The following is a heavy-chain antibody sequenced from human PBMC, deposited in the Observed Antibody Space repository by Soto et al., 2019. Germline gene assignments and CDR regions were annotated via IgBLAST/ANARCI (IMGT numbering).Heavy chain of an antibody. CDR2: ISGSGGST. J-gene: IGHJ4*02. V-gene: IGHV3-23*01. Sequence: GGSLRLSCAASGFTFSSYAMSWVRQAPGKGLEWVSAISGSGGSTYYADSVKDRFTISRDNSKNTLYLQMNSLRAEDTAVYYCANFHDYSNYFDYWGQGTLVTVSS. CDR3: ANFHDYSNYFDY. D-gene: IGHD4-4*01. CDR1: GFTFSSYA.